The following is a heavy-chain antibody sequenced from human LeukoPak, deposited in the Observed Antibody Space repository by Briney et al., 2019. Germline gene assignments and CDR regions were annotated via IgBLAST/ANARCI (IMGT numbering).Heavy chain of an antibody. V-gene: IGHV1-8*01. J-gene: IGHJ3*01. CDR3: EREIDGDYDSDAFDF. D-gene: IGHD4-17*01. CDR1: GYTFTSCD. CDR2: MNPNIDNP. Sequence: ASVKVSCKASGYTFTSCDINWVRQATGQGLEWMGWMNPNIDNPGYAQKFQGRLTMTRNTSISTAYMELSNLRSEDTAVYYCEREIDGDYDSDAFDFWGQGTMVTVSS.